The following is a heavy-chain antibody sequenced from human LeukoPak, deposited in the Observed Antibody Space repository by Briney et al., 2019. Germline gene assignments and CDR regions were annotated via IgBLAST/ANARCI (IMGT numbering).Heavy chain of an antibody. CDR3: AKDSAAVAAKGYFDY. D-gene: IGHD6-19*01. CDR1: GFTFSTYA. CDR2: ISGSAGST. V-gene: IGHV3-23*01. J-gene: IGHJ4*02. Sequence: GGSLRLSCAASGFTFSTYAMSWVRQAPGKGLGWVSAISGSAGSTYYADSVKGRFTISRDDSKNTLYLQMNSLRAEDTALYYCAKDSAAVAAKGYFDYWGQGTLVTVSS.